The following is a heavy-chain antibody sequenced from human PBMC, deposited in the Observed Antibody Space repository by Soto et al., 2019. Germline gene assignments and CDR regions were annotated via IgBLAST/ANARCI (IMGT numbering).Heavy chain of an antibody. D-gene: IGHD1-26*01. Sequence: QLQLQESGPGLVKPSETLSLTCTVSGGSISSSSNYWGWIRQPPGKGLEWIGSIYYSGGPYYNPSLKSRVTISVDTSKNQFSLMVNSVTAADTAGYYCARLETGSYAGDYWGQGTLVTVSS. CDR2: IYYSGGP. V-gene: IGHV4-39*01. CDR1: GGSISSSSNY. J-gene: IGHJ4*02. CDR3: ARLETGSYAGDY.